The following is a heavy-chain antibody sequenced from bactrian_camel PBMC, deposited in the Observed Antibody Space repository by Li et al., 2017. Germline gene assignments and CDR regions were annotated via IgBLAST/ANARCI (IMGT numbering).Heavy chain of an antibody. CDR1: GYPVSRYPYYC. CDR3: VGQDFGT. CDR2: IHGDGTT. V-gene: IGHV3S10*01. D-gene: IGHD1*01. Sequence: DVQLVESGGGSVQAGGSLRLSCAASGYPVSRYPYYCMAWFRQAPGKEREGVASIHGDGTTRYAESVKGRFTISKDNARNTVYLQMNSLKPEDTAVYYCVGQDFGTWGQGTQVTVS. J-gene: IGHJ6*01.